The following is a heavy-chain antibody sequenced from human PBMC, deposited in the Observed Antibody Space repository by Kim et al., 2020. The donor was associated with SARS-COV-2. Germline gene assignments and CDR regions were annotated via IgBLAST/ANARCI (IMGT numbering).Heavy chain of an antibody. Sequence: SETLSLTCTVSGGSISSSSYYWGWIRQPPGKGLEWIGSIYYSGNTYYNPSLKSRVTISVDTSKNQFSLRLSSVTAADTAGYYCARHPLRLGKFNPALDWFDPWGQGTLVTVSS. CDR3: ARHPLRLGKFNPALDWFDP. V-gene: IGHV4-39*01. CDR1: GGSISSSSYY. D-gene: IGHD3-16*01. J-gene: IGHJ5*02. CDR2: IYYSGNT.